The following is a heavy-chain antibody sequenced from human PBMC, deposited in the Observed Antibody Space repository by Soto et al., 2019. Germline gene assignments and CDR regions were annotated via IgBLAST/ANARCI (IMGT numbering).Heavy chain of an antibody. CDR1: GFTFSSYG. CDR3: AKDQYSSSSGAFDI. J-gene: IGHJ3*02. CDR2: ISYDGSNK. Sequence: GGSLRLSCAASGFTFSSYGMHWVRQAPGKGLEWVAVISYDGSNKYYADSVKGRFTISRDNSKNTLYLQMNSLRAEDTAVYYCAKDQYSSSSGAFDIWGQGTMVTVSS. D-gene: IGHD6-6*01. V-gene: IGHV3-30*18.